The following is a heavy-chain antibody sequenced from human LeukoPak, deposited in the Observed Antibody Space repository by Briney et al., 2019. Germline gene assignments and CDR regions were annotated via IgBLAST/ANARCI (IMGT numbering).Heavy chain of an antibody. V-gene: IGHV3-74*01. Sequence: GGSLRLSCAASGFTFSSYLMHWVRQAPGKWLVWVSRINSDGSSTSYADSVKGRFTISRDNAKNTLYLQMNSLRAEDTAVYYCARDHGYSSGWYEDWGQGTVVTVSS. CDR2: INSDGSST. D-gene: IGHD6-19*01. CDR3: ARDHGYSSGWYED. CDR1: GFTFSSYL. J-gene: IGHJ4*02.